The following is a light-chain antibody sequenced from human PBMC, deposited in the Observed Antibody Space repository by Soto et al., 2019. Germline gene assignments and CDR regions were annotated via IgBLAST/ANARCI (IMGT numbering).Light chain of an antibody. CDR1: SSDVGSYNL. CDR3: CSYAGSSPFV. CDR2: EVS. V-gene: IGLV2-23*02. J-gene: IGLJ1*01. Sequence: QSVLTQPASVSGSPGQSITISCTGTSSDVGSYNLVSWYQQHPGKAPKLMIYEVSKRPSGVSNRFSGSKSGNTASLTISGLQVEDEADYYCCSYAGSSPFVFGTGTKVTVL.